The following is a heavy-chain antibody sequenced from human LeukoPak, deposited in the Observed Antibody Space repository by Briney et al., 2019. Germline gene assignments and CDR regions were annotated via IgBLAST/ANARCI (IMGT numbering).Heavy chain of an antibody. CDR3: ARGGYSYRPDY. J-gene: IGHJ4*02. CDR2: ISLSSSSI. V-gene: IGHV3-48*01. CDR1: GFTFSHYG. D-gene: IGHD5-18*01. Sequence: GGSLRLSCAASGFTFSHYGMHWVRQAPGKGLEWVSYISLSSSSIYYADSLKGRFTISRDNAKNSLYLQMNSLRAEDTAVYYCARGGYSYRPDYWGQGTLVTVSS.